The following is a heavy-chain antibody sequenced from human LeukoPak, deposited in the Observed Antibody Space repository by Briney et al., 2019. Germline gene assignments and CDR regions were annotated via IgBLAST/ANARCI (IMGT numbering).Heavy chain of an antibody. CDR1: GFTFSSYW. V-gene: IGHV3-74*01. J-gene: IGHJ4*02. D-gene: IGHD4-17*01. Sequence: PGGSLRLSCAASGFTFSSYWMRWVRQAPGKGLMWVSRINSDGSSTTYADSVKGRFTISRDNTKNTQYLQMDSLRAEDTAVYYCARDINGDYSYWGQGTLVTVSS. CDR2: INSDGSST. CDR3: ARDINGDYSY.